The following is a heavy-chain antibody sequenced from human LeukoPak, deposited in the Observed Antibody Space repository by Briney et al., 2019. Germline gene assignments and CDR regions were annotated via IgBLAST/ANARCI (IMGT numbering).Heavy chain of an antibody. D-gene: IGHD2-15*01. V-gene: IGHV4-34*01. J-gene: IGHJ5*02. CDR2: INHSGGT. Sequence: SETLSLTCAVYGGSFSGYYWSWIRQPPGKGLEWSGEINHSGGTNYNPSLRSRVTLSVDLSKSHFSLKLTSVTAADTAVYYCARGQEAATGQLPDWFDPWGQGTLVTVSS. CDR3: ARGQEAATGQLPDWFDP. CDR1: GGSFSGYY.